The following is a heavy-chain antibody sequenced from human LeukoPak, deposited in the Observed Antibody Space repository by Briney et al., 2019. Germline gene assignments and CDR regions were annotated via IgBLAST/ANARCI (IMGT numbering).Heavy chain of an antibody. Sequence: SETLSLTCTVSGGSISTSNYYWGWIRQPPGKGLEWIGYIYYSGSTNYNPSLKSRVTISVDTSKNQFSLKLSSVTAADTAVYYCARVSGYDWESFYDYWGQGTLVTVS. CDR1: GGSISTSNYY. CDR3: ARVSGYDWESFYDY. V-gene: IGHV4-61*05. CDR2: IYYSGST. J-gene: IGHJ4*02. D-gene: IGHD5-12*01.